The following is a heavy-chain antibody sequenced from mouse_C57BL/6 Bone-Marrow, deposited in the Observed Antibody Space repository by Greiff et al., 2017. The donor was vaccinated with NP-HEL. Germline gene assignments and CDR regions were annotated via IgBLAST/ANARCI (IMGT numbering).Heavy chain of an antibody. CDR1: GYSITSGYY. V-gene: IGHV3-6*01. CDR2: ISYDGSN. Sequence: DVHLVESGPGLVKPSQSLSLTCSVTGYSITSGYYWNWIRQFPGNKLEWMGYISYDGSNNYNPSLKNRISITRDTSKNQFFLKLNSVTTEDTATYYCADGYPFAYWGQGTLVTVSA. D-gene: IGHD2-3*01. J-gene: IGHJ3*01. CDR3: ADGYPFAY.